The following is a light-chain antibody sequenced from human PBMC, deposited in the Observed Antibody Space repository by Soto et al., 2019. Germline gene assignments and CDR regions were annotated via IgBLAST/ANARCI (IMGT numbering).Light chain of an antibody. CDR3: QQYNTWPWM. J-gene: IGKJ1*01. V-gene: IGKV3-15*01. CDR2: GAS. Sequence: EIVMTQSPATLSVSPGERATLSCRASQSVSSYLAWSQQNPGQAPRLLIYGASTRAPGIPARFSGSGSGTEFTLPISSLQSEDFAVYSCQQYNTWPWMFGQGTKV. CDR1: QSVSSY.